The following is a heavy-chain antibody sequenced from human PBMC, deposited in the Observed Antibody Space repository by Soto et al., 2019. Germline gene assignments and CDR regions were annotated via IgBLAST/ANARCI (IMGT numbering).Heavy chain of an antibody. CDR1: GLNFSDYA. V-gene: IGHV3-23*01. CDR3: ARGDRGGSGSPASYYYSGLDV. Sequence: EVQLLESGGDLVQPGGSLRLSCAASGLNFSDYAMTWVRQAPGKGLEWVSSVSNRGDITYYADSVKGRFTISRDNSKNTLFMHINSLRAEDTAIYYCARGDRGGSGSPASYYYSGLDVWGQGTTVTVSS. CDR2: VSNRGDIT. D-gene: IGHD3-10*01. J-gene: IGHJ6*02.